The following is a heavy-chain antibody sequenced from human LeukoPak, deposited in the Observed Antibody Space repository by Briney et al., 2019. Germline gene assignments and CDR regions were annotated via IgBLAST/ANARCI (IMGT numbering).Heavy chain of an antibody. CDR1: GFTFRSYS. CDR2: ISSSSTYI. Sequence: GGSLRLSCAASGFTFRSYSMNWVRQAPGKGLEWVSTISSSSTYIYYADLVKGRFTISRDNAENSVYLQMDSLRGDDTAVYYCARDLSLGAPGGFDYWGRGTLVTVSS. D-gene: IGHD3-16*01. CDR3: ARDLSLGAPGGFDY. V-gene: IGHV3-21*01. J-gene: IGHJ4*02.